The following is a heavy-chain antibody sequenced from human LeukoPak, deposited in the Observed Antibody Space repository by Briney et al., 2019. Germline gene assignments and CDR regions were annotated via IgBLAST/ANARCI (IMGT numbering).Heavy chain of an antibody. CDR2: IYHSGST. J-gene: IGHJ5*02. CDR3: ARNRYYYGSGNYGVPNWFDP. CDR1: GGSISSSSYY. D-gene: IGHD3-10*01. Sequence: SETLSLTCTVSGGSISSSSYYWGWIRQPPGKGLEWIGTIYHSGSTYYNPSLKSRVTISVDTSKNQFSLILTSVTAADTAMYYCARNRYYYGSGNYGVPNWFDPWGQGTLVTVSS. V-gene: IGHV4-39*01.